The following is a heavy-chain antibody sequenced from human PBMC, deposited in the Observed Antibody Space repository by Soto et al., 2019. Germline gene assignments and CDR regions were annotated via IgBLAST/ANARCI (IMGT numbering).Heavy chain of an antibody. CDR2: IYYSGST. Sequence: PSETLSLTCTVSGGSISSTSYYWGWIRQPPGKGPEWIGSIYYSGSTYYNPSLKSRVTISVDTSKNQFSLKLSSVTAADTAVYYCVRMVRGDNWFDPWGQGTLVTVSS. J-gene: IGHJ5*02. CDR1: GGSISSTSYY. V-gene: IGHV4-39*01. D-gene: IGHD3-10*01. CDR3: VRMVRGDNWFDP.